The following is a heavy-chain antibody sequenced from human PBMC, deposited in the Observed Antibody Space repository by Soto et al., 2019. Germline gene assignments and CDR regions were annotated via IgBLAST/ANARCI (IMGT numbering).Heavy chain of an antibody. J-gene: IGHJ4*02. V-gene: IGHV4-39*02. D-gene: IGHD6-6*01. CDR2: VYYSGSA. CDR3: ARAAEHSSSSGFDY. CDR1: GASISGSSYY. Sequence: PSETLSLTCSVSGASISGSSYYWGWLRQPPGKGLEWIGSVYYSGSAYYNPSLKSRVTISVDTSRTHLSLQLNSVTPEDTALYYCARAAEHSSSSGFDYWGQGTLVTVSS.